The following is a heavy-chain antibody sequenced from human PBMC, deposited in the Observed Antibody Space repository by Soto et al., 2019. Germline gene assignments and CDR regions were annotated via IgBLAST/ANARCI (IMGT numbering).Heavy chain of an antibody. CDR2: IWYDGSNK. D-gene: IGHD3-10*01. Sequence: GGSLRLSCAASGFTFSSYGMHWVRQAPGKGLEWVAVIWYDGSNKYYADSVKGRFTISRDNSKNTLYLQMNSLRAEDTAVYYCGAGRRGAFDIWGQGTMVTVSS. J-gene: IGHJ3*02. CDR3: GAGRRGAFDI. V-gene: IGHV3-33*01. CDR1: GFTFSSYG.